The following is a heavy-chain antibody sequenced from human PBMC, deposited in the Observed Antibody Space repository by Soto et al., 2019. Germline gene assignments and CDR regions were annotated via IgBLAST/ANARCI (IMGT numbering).Heavy chain of an antibody. V-gene: IGHV4-39*01. J-gene: IGHJ4*02. Sequence: QLQLQESGPGLVKPSETLSLTCTVSGGSVSSSLYYWGWIRQPPGKGLEWIGSIHFTGITYSNPSLKRRVTISADTSKNHFSLRLSSVTAADTAMYFCARREMGDYYFEYWGQGTLLIVSS. CDR1: GGSVSSSLYY. CDR2: IHFTGIT. D-gene: IGHD2-8*01. CDR3: ARREMGDYYFEY.